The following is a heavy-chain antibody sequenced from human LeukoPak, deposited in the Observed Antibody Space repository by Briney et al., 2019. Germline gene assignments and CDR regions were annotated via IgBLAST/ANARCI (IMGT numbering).Heavy chain of an antibody. V-gene: IGHV3-9*01. CDR2: ISWNSGSI. CDR3: ARAPPGVYYFDY. CDR1: GFTFSSYE. Sequence: GGSLRLSCAASGFTFSSYEMNWVRQAPGKGLEWVSGISWNSGSIGYADSVKGRFTISRDNAKNTLYLQMNSLRAEDTAVYYCARAPPGVYYFDYWGQGTLVTVSS. D-gene: IGHD3-10*01. J-gene: IGHJ4*02.